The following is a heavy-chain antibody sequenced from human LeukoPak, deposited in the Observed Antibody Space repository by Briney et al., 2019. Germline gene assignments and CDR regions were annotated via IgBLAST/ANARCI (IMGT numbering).Heavy chain of an antibody. CDR3: ARDGGHLSLNDAFDI. J-gene: IGHJ3*02. CDR1: GITFSSYA. CDR2: IKQDGSEI. D-gene: IGHD3-16*01. Sequence: PGGSLRLSCAASGITFSSYAMSWVRQAPGKGLEWVANIKQDGSEISYVDSVKGRFTISRDNAKNSLYLQMNSLRAEDTAVYYCARDGGHLSLNDAFDIWGQGTMVTVSS. V-gene: IGHV3-7*01.